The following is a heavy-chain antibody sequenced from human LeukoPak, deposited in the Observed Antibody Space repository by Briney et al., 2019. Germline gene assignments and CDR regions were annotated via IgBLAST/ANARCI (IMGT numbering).Heavy chain of an antibody. D-gene: IGHD3-10*01. Sequence: SETLSLTCTVSGGSISSYYWSWIRQPPGKGLEWIGYIYYSGSTNYNPSLKSRVTISVDTSKNQFSLKLSSVTAAGTAVYYCARSSWFGELSSFDPWGQGTLVTVSS. CDR3: ARSSWFGELSSFDP. CDR2: IYYSGST. CDR1: GGSISSYY. J-gene: IGHJ5*02. V-gene: IGHV4-59*01.